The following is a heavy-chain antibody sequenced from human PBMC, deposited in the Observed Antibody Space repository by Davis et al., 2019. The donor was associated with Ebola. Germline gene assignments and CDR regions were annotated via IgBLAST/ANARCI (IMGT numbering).Heavy chain of an antibody. CDR2: INPNDGRT. CDR3: TTPGGQDSGYDVFDI. V-gene: IGHV1-46*03. Sequence: AASVQVSCKASGYTFTSYAINWVRQAPGQGLEWMGMINPNDGRTIYAQKFQGRVTVTRDTSTTPVYMDLRSLRSEDTALYYCTTPGGQDSGYDVFDIWGQGTMVTVSS. CDR1: GYTFTSYA. D-gene: IGHD5-12*01. J-gene: IGHJ3*02.